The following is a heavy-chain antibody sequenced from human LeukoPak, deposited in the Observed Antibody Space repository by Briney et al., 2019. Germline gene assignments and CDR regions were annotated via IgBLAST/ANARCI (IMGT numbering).Heavy chain of an antibody. CDR1: GFTFSKYW. CDR3: ARDSGITIFRTWFFHL. D-gene: IGHD3-3*01. CDR2: INSDGSDT. V-gene: IGHV3-74*01. J-gene: IGHJ2*01. Sequence: GGSLRLSCASSGFTFSKYWMHWVRQAPGKGLVWVSRINSDGSDTSYADSVTGRFTISRDNAKNTLYLQLNSLRAEDTAVYYCARDSGITIFRTWFFHLWGRGTLVTVAS.